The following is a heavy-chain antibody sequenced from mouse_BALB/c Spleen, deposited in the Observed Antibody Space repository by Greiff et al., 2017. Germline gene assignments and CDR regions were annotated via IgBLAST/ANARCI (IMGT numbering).Heavy chain of an antibody. CDR3: ARRGLRLRDYYAMDY. CDR1: GFTFSSYG. Sequence: VQLKESGGDLVKPGGSLKLSCAASGFTFSSYGMSWVRQTPDKRLEWVATISSGGSYTYYPDSVKGRFTISRDNAKNTLYLQMSSLKSEDTAMYYCARRGLRLRDYYAMDYWGQGTSVTVSS. J-gene: IGHJ4*01. V-gene: IGHV5-6*01. CDR2: ISSGGSYT. D-gene: IGHD1-2*01.